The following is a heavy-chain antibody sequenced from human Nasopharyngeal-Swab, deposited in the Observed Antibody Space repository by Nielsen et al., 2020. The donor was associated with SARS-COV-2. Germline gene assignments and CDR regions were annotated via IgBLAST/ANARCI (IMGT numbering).Heavy chain of an antibody. D-gene: IGHD6-19*01. CDR1: SGSFSDYN. J-gene: IGHJ3*02. V-gene: IGHV4-34*01. CDR3: ARHIRGWDAFDI. CDR2: INHGGTT. Sequence: SETLSLTCAVFSGSFSDYNWNWVRQPPGKGLEWIGEINHGGTTNYNPSLKSRVTISVDTSKNQFSLELISVAAADTAVYYCARHIRGWDAFDIWGQGTTVTVSS.